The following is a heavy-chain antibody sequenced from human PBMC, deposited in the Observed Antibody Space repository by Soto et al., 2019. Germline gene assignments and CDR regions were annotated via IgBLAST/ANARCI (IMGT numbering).Heavy chain of an antibody. CDR1: GFTFSRFW. J-gene: IGHJ4*02. V-gene: IGHV3-7*04. D-gene: IGHD2-2*02. CDR3: SGGTYT. CDR2: IKEDGSEK. Sequence: EAQLVESGGDLVQPGGSLRLSCAASGFTFSRFWMSWVRQAPGKGLEWVANIKEDGSEKYYVDSVEGRFTISRDNAKNSRYVQMNSLRAEDTALYYCSGGTYTWGQGTLVTVSS.